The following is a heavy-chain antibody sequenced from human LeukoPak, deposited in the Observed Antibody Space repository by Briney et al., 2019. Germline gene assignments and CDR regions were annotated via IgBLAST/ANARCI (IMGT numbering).Heavy chain of an antibody. J-gene: IGHJ4*02. V-gene: IGHV3-53*01. D-gene: IGHD3-10*01. Sequence: GGSLRLSCAASGFTVSSNYMSWVRQAPGKGLEWVSSLYSGGSTYYADSVKGRFTISRDNSKNTLCLQMNSLRAEDTAVYYCARGIRGSSYFDYWGQGTLVTVSS. CDR2: LYSGGST. CDR3: ARGIRGSSYFDY. CDR1: GFTVSSNY.